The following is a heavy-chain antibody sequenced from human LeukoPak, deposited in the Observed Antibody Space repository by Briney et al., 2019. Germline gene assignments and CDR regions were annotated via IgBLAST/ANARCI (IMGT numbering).Heavy chain of an antibody. D-gene: IGHD3-10*01. CDR2: TYYRSKWYN. CDR1: GDSVSSNSAA. V-gene: IGHV6-1*01. J-gene: IGHJ6*02. CDR3: ARDLLLYGSGSYYYYGMDV. Sequence: SQTLSLTCAISGDSVSSNSAAWNWIRQSPSRGLEWLGGTYYRSKWYNDYAVSVKSRITINPDTPKNQFSLQLNSVTPEDTAVYYCARDLLLYGSGSYYYYGMDVWGQGTTVTVSS.